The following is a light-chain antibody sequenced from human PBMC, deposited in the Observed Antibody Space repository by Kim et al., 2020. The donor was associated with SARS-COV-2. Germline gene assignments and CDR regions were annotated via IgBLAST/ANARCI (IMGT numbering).Light chain of an antibody. CDR2: DAS. Sequence: EIVLTQSPATLSLSPGERVTLSCRASQSVSSYLAWYQQKPGQAPRLLIYDASNRATGIPARFSGSGSGTDFTLTISSLEPEDFAVYYCQQRSNWPPVYTFGQGTKLEI. CDR1: QSVSSY. J-gene: IGKJ2*01. CDR3: QQRSNWPPVYT. V-gene: IGKV3-11*01.